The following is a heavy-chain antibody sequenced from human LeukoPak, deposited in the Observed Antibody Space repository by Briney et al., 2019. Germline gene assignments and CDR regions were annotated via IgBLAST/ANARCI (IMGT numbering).Heavy chain of an antibody. J-gene: IGHJ4*02. CDR1: GFTFSSYS. CDR3: ARGSDYKRVGLDY. D-gene: IGHD3-10*01. Sequence: GGSLRLSCAASGFTFSSYSMNWVRQAPGKGLEWVSSISSSSSYIYYADSVKGRFTISRDNAKNSLYLQMNSLRAEDTAVYYCARGSDYKRVGLDYWGQGTLVTVSS. V-gene: IGHV3-21*01. CDR2: ISSSSSYI.